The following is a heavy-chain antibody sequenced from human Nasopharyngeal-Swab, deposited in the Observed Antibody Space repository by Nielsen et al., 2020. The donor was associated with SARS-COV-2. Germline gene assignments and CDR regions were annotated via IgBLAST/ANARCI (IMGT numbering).Heavy chain of an antibody. D-gene: IGHD2-15*01. Sequence: RQAPGKGLEWIGSIYYSGSTNYNPSLKSRVTISVDTSKNQFSLKLSSVTAADTAVYYCARDDRAGTTGLLVQHYFDYWGQGTLVTVSS. V-gene: IGHV4-39*07. CDR3: ARDDRAGTTGLLVQHYFDY. CDR2: IYYSGST. J-gene: IGHJ4*02.